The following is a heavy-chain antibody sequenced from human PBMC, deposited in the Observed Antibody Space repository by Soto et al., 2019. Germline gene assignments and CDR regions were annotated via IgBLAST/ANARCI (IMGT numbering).Heavy chain of an antibody. Sequence: QITLKESGPTLVKPTQTLTLTCTFSGFSLSTSGVGVGWIRQPPGKALEWLALIYWDDDKRYSPSLKSRLTITKDTSKNQVVLTTTNMYPVDTATYDCAHSRPTDYGDFPSRYYLAYWGQGTLVTFSS. V-gene: IGHV2-5*02. J-gene: IGHJ4*02. CDR3: AHSRPTDYGDFPSRYYLAY. CDR1: GFSLSTSGVG. CDR2: IYWDDDK. D-gene: IGHD4-17*01.